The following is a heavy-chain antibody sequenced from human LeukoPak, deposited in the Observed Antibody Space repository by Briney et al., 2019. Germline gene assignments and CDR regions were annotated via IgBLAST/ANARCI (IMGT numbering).Heavy chain of an antibody. V-gene: IGHV4-39*01. J-gene: IGHJ5*02. CDR2: IYYSGST. Sequence: SETLSLACTVSGGSISSSSYYWGWIRQPPGKGVEWVGSIYYSGSTYYNPSLKSRVTISVDTSKNQFSLKLSSVTAADTAVYYCARHSITMVRGVAHTFDPWGQGTLVTVSS. CDR3: ARHSITMVRGVAHTFDP. CDR1: GGSISSSSYY. D-gene: IGHD3-10*01.